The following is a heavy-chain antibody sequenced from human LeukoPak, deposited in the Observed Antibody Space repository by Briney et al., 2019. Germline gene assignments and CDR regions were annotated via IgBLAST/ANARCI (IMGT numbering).Heavy chain of an antibody. V-gene: IGHV4-59*12. Sequence: SETLSLTCTVSGGSISSYYWSWIRQPPGKGLEWIGYIYYSGSTNYNPSLKSRVTISVDTSKNQLSLKLSSVTAADTAVYYCARVTPDYYDSSGYQSDAFDIWGQGTMVTVSS. CDR1: GGSISSYY. D-gene: IGHD3-22*01. J-gene: IGHJ3*02. CDR2: IYYSGST. CDR3: ARVTPDYYDSSGYQSDAFDI.